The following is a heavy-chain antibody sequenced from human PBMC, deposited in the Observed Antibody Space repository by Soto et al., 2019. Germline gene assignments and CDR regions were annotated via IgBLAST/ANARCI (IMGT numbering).Heavy chain of an antibody. Sequence: EVQLVESGGGLVQPGGSLRLSCAASGFTFSTYAMQWVRQAPGKGLEFVSSISSYGGTTNYAYSVKGRFTISRDNSRDTLYLQMGSLRPEDMAVYYCARDGRAMNDYWGQGTLVTVSS. V-gene: IGHV3-64*01. D-gene: IGHD5-18*01. J-gene: IGHJ4*02. CDR2: ISSYGGTT. CDR1: GFTFSTYA. CDR3: ARDGRAMNDY.